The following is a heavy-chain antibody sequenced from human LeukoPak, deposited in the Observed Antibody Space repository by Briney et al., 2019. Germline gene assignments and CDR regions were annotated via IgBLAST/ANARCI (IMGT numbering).Heavy chain of an antibody. CDR2: MKPNTGDT. CDR3: ARMHYYDTINPNWFDP. J-gene: IGHJ5*02. D-gene: IGHD3-22*01. Sequence: ASVTVSCKASGYTFTSYDINWVRQATGQGLEWMGWMKPNTGDTGYAQRFQGRVTMTRNTPTGTAYMELSSLTSEDTAVYYCARMHYYDTINPNWFDPWGQGTLVTVSS. V-gene: IGHV1-8*01. CDR1: GYTFTSYD.